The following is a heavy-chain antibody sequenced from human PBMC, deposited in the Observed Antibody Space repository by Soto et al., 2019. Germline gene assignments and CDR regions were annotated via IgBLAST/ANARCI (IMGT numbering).Heavy chain of an antibody. D-gene: IGHD3-22*01. Sequence: PGGSLRLSCAASGFTFSGYWMHWVRQLPGKGLVWVSRINGDGSSTSYADSAKGRFTISRDNAKNTAYLQMNSLRAEDTAVYYCARGDGDYYDGNGYLGRHWGQGTLVTVSS. CDR2: INGDGSST. V-gene: IGHV3-74*01. J-gene: IGHJ4*02. CDR1: GFTFSGYW. CDR3: ARGDGDYYDGNGYLGRH.